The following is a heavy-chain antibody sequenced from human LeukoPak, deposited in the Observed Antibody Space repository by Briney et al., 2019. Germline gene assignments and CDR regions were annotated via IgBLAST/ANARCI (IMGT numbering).Heavy chain of an antibody. V-gene: IGHV4-59*08. CDR1: GGSISTYY. CDR3: ARQGYCGGGSCYIEL. CDR2: IYYTGST. J-gene: IGHJ6*02. Sequence: PSETLSLTCTVSGGSISTYYWSWIRQPPGKGLEWIGCIYYTGSTNYNPSLQSRVTISVDMSKSQFSLRLSSVTAADTAVYYCARQGYCGGGSCYIELWGQGTTVTVSS. D-gene: IGHD2-15*01.